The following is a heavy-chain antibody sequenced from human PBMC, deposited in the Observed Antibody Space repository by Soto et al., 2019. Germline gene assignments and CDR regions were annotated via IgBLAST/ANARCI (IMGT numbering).Heavy chain of an antibody. CDR1: GGTFSSYA. Sequence: QVQLVQSGAEVKKPGSSVKVSCKASGGTFSSYAISWVRQAHGQGLEWMGGIIPIFGTANYAQKFQGRVTITADESTSTAYMELSSLRSEDTAVYYCARVTMVRGVITYAFDIWGQGTMVTVSS. CDR2: IIPIFGTA. J-gene: IGHJ3*02. CDR3: ARVTMVRGVITYAFDI. D-gene: IGHD3-10*01. V-gene: IGHV1-69*12.